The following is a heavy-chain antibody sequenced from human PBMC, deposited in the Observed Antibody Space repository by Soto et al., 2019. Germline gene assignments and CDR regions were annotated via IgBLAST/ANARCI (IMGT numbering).Heavy chain of an antibody. D-gene: IGHD2-15*01. J-gene: IGHJ6*02. CDR3: AMGVVARSFYGMDV. V-gene: IGHV6-1*01. CDR2: TYYRSKWYN. Sequence: PSQTLSLTCVISGDSVSSNSAAWNWIRQSPARGLEWLGRTYYRSKWYNDYAVSVKSRITIDPDTSKNQFSLQLNSVTPEDTAVYYCAMGVVARSFYGMDVWGQGTTVTVSS. CDR1: GDSVSSNSAA.